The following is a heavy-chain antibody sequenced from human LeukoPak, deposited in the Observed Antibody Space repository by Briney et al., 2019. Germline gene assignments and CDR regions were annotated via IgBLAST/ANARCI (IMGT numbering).Heavy chain of an antibody. CDR2: IYYSGST. V-gene: IGHV4-59*01. J-gene: IGHJ3*02. CDR1: GGSISSYY. CDR3: ARHGGVVRGEGSDAFDI. D-gene: IGHD3-10*01. Sequence: SETLSLTCTVSGGSISSYYWSWIRQPPGKGLEWIGYIYYSGSTNYNPSLKSRVTISVDTSKNQFSLKLSSVTAADTAVYYCARHGGVVRGEGSDAFDIWGQGTLVIVSS.